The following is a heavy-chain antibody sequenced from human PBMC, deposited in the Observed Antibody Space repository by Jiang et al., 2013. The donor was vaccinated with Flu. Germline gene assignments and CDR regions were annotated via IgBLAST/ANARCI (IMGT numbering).Heavy chain of an antibody. D-gene: IGHD3-10*01. V-gene: IGHV6-1*01. CDR2: TYYRSKWYN. J-gene: IGHJ6*02. Sequence: SQTLSLTCAISGDSVSSNTAAWNWIRQSPSRGLEWLGRTYYRSKWYNDYAVSVKSRITINSDTSKNQFSLQVNSVTPEDTAVYYCARDQITMVRGVIYYYYGMDVWGQGTTVTVSS. CDR3: ARDQITMVRGVIYYYYGMDV. CDR1: GDSVSSNTAA.